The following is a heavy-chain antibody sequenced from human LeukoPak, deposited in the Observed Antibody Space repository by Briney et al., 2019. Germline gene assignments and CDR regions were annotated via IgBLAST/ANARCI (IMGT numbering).Heavy chain of an antibody. CDR1: GYTFTDYD. J-gene: IGHJ2*01. D-gene: IGHD3-3*01. CDR3: ARGRVTVFGPEAWYFDL. Sequence: ASVKVSCKTSGYTFTDYDINWVRQATGQGLEWLRWMNPSLGNTGYAQKFQGRVTITKNTSISTVYMELSSLKSEDTAVYYCARGRVTVFGPEAWYFDLWGRGTLVTVSS. V-gene: IGHV1-8*03. CDR2: MNPSLGNT.